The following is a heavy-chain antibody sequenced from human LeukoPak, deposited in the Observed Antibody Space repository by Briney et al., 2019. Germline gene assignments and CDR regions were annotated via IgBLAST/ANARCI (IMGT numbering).Heavy chain of an antibody. J-gene: IGHJ4*02. CDR3: ARGGTIQLGNDY. D-gene: IGHD5-18*01. Sequence: SVKVSCKASGGTFSSYAISWVRQAPGQGLEWMRGIIPIFGTANYAQKFQGRVTITADKSTSTAYMELSSLRSEDTAVYYCARGGTIQLGNDYWGQGTLVTVSS. CDR2: IIPIFGTA. CDR1: GGTFSSYA. V-gene: IGHV1-69*06.